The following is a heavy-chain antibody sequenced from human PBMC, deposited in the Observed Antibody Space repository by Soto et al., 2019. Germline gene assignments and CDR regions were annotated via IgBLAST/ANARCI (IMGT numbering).Heavy chain of an antibody. Sequence: PGGSLRLSCAASGFTLDEYAMLWGRQAPGKGLEWVSGISRNSGSIGYADSVKGRFTISRDNAKNSLYLQMSSLRTEDTAFYYCAKGDGYDSSCLDFWGQGTLVTVSS. J-gene: IGHJ4*02. D-gene: IGHD3-22*01. CDR3: AKGDGYDSSCLDF. CDR2: ISRNSGSI. CDR1: GFTLDEYA. V-gene: IGHV3-9*01.